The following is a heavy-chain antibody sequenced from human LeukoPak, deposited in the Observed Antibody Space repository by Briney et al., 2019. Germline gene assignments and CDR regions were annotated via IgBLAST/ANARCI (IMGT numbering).Heavy chain of an antibody. Sequence: SETLSLTCAVSGWSFNDYYWNWIRQPPGKGLEWIGEINARGDTNYNPSLESRVTISVDTSKKQFSLRLTSMIATDTALYYCARGQVPAARGYNWFDPWGQGTLVTVSS. CDR3: ARGQVPAARGYNWFDP. V-gene: IGHV4-34*01. CDR1: GWSFNDYY. D-gene: IGHD2-2*01. CDR2: INARGDT. J-gene: IGHJ5*02.